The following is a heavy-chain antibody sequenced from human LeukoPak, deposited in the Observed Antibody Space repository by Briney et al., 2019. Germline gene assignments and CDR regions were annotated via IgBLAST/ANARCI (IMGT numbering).Heavy chain of an antibody. CDR2: IYSTGST. Sequence: SQTLSLTCTVSGGSISSGGYYWSWIRQPAGKGLEYIGRIYSTGSTNYNPSLRSRVTISVDTSKNHFSLKLSSVTAADTAVYYCARGHGSYSNYYYYMDVWGKGTTVTVSS. J-gene: IGHJ6*03. CDR3: ARGHGSYSNYYYYMDV. V-gene: IGHV4-61*02. D-gene: IGHD1-26*01. CDR1: GGSISSGGYY.